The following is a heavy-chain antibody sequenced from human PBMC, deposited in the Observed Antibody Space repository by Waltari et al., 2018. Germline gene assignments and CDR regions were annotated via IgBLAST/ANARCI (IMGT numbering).Heavy chain of an antibody. Sequence: EVQLVESGGGLVQPGGSLRLSCAASGFTFGTQWMSCVRKAPGXXLXWGANIKEDXSEIXXVDSVKXRXXXXRDNPXXXXYLXMXXXRVDDTAVYYCARNXAXXXXGQGTXVTVSS. V-gene: IGHV3-7*01. CDR3: ARNXAXXX. CDR1: GFTFGTQW. CDR2: IKEDXSEI. J-gene: IGHJ4*02.